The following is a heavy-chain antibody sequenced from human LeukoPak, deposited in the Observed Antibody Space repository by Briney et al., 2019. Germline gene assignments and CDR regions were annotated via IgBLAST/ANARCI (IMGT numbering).Heavy chain of an antibody. CDR3: RYSALWWFPQA. D-gene: IGHD1-26*01. J-gene: IGHJ5*02. CDR2: IKSKTDGGTT. V-gene: IGHV3-15*01. CDR1: GCTFSNAW. Sequence: GGSLRLSCAASGCTFSNAWMSWVRQAPGKGLEWVGRIKSKTDGGTTDYAAPVKGRFTISRDDSKNTLYLQMNSLKTEDTAAYYCRYSALWWFPQAWGQGTLVTVSS.